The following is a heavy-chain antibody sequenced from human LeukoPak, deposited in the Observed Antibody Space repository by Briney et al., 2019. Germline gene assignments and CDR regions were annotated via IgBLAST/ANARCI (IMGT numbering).Heavy chain of an antibody. V-gene: IGHV4-30-4*01. CDR2: IYYSGST. J-gene: IGHJ4*02. CDR1: GGSISSGDYY. D-gene: IGHD4-17*01. CDR3: ARHGDYGDYIDY. Sequence: SETLSLTCTVSGGSISSGDYYWSWIRQPPGKGLEWIGYIYYSGSTYYNPSLKSRVTISVDTSKNQFSLKLSSVTAADTAVYYCARHGDYGDYIDYWGQGTLVTVSS.